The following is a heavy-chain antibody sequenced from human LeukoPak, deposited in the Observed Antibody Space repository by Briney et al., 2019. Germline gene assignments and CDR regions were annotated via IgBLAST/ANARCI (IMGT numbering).Heavy chain of an antibody. D-gene: IGHD6-13*01. CDR2: IWYDGSNK. CDR1: GVTFSSYG. Sequence: GGSLRLSCAASGVTFSSYGMHWVRQAPGKGLEWVAVIWYDGSNKYYADSVKGRFTISRDNSKNTLYLQMNSLRAEDTAVYYCARDLYSSSWYGAFDIWGQGTMVTVSS. J-gene: IGHJ3*02. CDR3: ARDLYSSSWYGAFDI. V-gene: IGHV3-33*01.